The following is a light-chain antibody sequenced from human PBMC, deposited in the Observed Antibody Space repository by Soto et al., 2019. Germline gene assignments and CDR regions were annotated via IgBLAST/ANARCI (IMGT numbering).Light chain of an antibody. Sequence: XTXAVTSDYYPNWLQQKPGQAPXXXIHXTYTRHFWTXARXXGSLLGGKAALTVSDVQPEDEADYYCLLYHGAAQVXGGGTKLTVL. V-gene: IGLV7-43*01. CDR1: TXAVTSDYY. J-gene: IGLJ3*02. CDR2: XTY. CDR3: LLYHGAAQV.